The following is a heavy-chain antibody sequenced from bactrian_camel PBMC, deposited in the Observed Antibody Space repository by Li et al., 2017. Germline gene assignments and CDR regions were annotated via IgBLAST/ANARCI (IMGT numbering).Heavy chain of an antibody. Sequence: HVQLVESGGGSVEAGGSLRLSCEVIGLVDSPRYMGWFRQATGEEREGVASITTDGRNRYYADSVRGRFTISQDSDKNTMYLQMNNLQPEDTAMYICAAEDVCFRTQFTVS. J-gene: IGHJ4*01. CDR1: GLVDSPRY. V-gene: IGHV3S54*01. CDR2: ITTDGRNR.